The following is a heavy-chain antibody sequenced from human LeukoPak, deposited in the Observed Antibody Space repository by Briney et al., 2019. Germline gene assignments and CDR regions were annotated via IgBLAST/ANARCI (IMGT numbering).Heavy chain of an antibody. D-gene: IGHD1-14*01. Sequence: PGGSLRLSCAASGFTFSSYAMHWVRQAPGKGLEWVAFIWPDGSKKYYADSVKGRFTISRDNSKSTLSLQMNSLRPEDTALYFCAKISSSAEPNVDCWGQGTLLTVSS. V-gene: IGHV3-30*02. CDR1: GFTFSSYA. J-gene: IGHJ4*02. CDR2: IWPDGSKK. CDR3: AKISSSAEPNVDC.